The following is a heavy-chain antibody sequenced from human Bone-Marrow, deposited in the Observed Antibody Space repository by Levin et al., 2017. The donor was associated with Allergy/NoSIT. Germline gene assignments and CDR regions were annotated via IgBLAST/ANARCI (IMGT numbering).Heavy chain of an antibody. Sequence: GASVKVSCKASGGTFDSYAIIWVRQAPGQGLEWMGHIIPFLATANYAQKFQGRVTITADESASTAYMELTSLKSDDTAVYYCARGRYSYGQTYTDFYFYYMDVWGKGTTVTVSS. V-gene: IGHV1-69*11. CDR1: GGTFDSYA. CDR3: ARGRYSYGQTYTDFYFYYMDV. D-gene: IGHD5-18*01. J-gene: IGHJ6*03. CDR2: IIPFLATA.